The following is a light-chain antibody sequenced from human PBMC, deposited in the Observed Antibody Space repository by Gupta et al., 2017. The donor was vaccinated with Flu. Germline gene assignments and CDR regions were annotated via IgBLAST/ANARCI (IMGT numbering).Light chain of an antibody. CDR3: AAWDDSRSGWV. Sequence: QSVLTQPPSASETPGQRVTISCSGSSSNIGSNYVYWYPQLPGTAPKLLIYRNNQRPSGVPDRFSGSKSGTSASLAISGLRSEDEADYYCAAWDDSRSGWVFGGGTKLTVL. V-gene: IGLV1-47*01. J-gene: IGLJ3*02. CDR2: RNN. CDR1: SSNIGSNY.